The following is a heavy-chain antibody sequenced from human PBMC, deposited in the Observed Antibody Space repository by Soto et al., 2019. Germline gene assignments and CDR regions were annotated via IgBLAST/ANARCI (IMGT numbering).Heavy chain of an antibody. CDR1: GGSVNSHA. V-gene: IGHV1-69*01. CDR2: IIPMFGTP. J-gene: IGHJ3*02. D-gene: IGHD4-17*01. CDR3: ARSRNVAEFNDYGGNYHGFDI. Sequence: QVQLEQSGAEVKKAGSSVKVSCKAFGGSVNSHAISWVRQAPGQGLEWMGGIIPMFGTPTYAQRFQAGVTISADESTSTVHLDLSSLRSEDTAMYYCARSRNVAEFNDYGGNYHGFDIWGQGTMVTVSS.